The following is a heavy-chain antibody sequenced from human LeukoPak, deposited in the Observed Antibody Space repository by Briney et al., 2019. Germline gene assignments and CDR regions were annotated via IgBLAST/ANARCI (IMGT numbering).Heavy chain of an antibody. J-gene: IGHJ4*02. CDR2: IIPIFGTA. V-gene: IGHV1-69*05. D-gene: IGHD2-2*01. CDR1: RGTFSSYA. Sequence: SVKVSYTASRGTFSSYAISWVRQAPGQGLECMGGIIPIFGTANYAQKFQGRVTITTDESTSTAYMELSSLRSENTAVYYCARDNCSSTSCYFRLNYWGQGTLVTVSS. CDR3: ARDNCSSTSCYFRLNY.